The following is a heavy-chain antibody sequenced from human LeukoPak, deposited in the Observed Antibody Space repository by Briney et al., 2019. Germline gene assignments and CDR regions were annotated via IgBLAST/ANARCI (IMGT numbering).Heavy chain of an antibody. Sequence: SETLSLTCSASGGSISSYYWSWIRQPAGKGLEWIGRIYTSGSTNYNPSLKSRVPMSVDTSKNQFSLKLNSVTAADTAVYYCARDAGGSGSYYSRLDYWGQGILVTVSS. CDR1: GGSISSYY. CDR3: ARDAGGSGSYYSRLDY. D-gene: IGHD3-10*01. V-gene: IGHV4-4*07. J-gene: IGHJ4*02. CDR2: IYTSGST.